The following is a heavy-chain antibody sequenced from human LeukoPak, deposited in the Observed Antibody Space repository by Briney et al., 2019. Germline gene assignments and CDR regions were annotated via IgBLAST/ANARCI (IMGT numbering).Heavy chain of an antibody. J-gene: IGHJ4*02. CDR3: ARDYYDSSGYYRYFDY. V-gene: IGHV3-66*01. CDR1: GFTFSSYA. D-gene: IGHD3-22*01. CDR2: IYSGGST. Sequence: PGGSLRLSCAASGFTFSSYAMSWVRQAPGKGLEWVSVIYSGGSTYYADSVKGRFTISRHNSKNTLYLQMNSLRAEDTAVYYCARDYYDSSGYYRYFDYWGQGTLVTVSS.